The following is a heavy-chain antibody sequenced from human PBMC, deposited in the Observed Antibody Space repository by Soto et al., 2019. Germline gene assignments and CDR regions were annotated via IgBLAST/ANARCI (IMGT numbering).Heavy chain of an antibody. CDR3: AKESGYSYGYAGIDV. D-gene: IGHD5-18*01. CDR2: ISTNGGST. J-gene: IGHJ6*02. CDR1: GFTFSSYA. V-gene: IGHV3-64*04. Sequence: GGSLRLSCSASGFTFSSYAMHWVRQAPGKGLEYVSSISTNGGSTHYADSVKGRFTISRDNSKNTLYLQMNSLRAEDTAVYYCAKESGYSYGYAGIDVWGQGTTVTVSS.